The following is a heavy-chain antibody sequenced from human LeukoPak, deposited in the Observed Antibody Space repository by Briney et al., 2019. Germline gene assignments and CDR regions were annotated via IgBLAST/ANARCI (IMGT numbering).Heavy chain of an antibody. CDR3: ARHLNTAMDSYFDY. J-gene: IGHJ4*02. Sequence: GASVKVSCKASGGTFSSYAISWVRQAPGQGLEWMGRIIPILGIANYAQKFQGRVTITADKSTSTAYMELSSLRSEDTAVYYCARHLNTAMDSYFDYWGQGTLVTVSS. CDR1: GGTFSSYA. V-gene: IGHV1-69*04. D-gene: IGHD5-18*01. CDR2: IIPILGIA.